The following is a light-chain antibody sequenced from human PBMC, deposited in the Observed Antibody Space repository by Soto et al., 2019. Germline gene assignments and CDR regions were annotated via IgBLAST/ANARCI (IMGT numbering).Light chain of an antibody. J-gene: IGLJ1*01. CDR3: QSHDTSLSGYV. V-gene: IGLV1-40*01. CDR1: SSNIGAGYD. CDR2: GNT. Sequence: QSVLTQPPSVSGAPGQRVTISCTGSSSNIGAGYDVHWYQQLPGTAPKLLIYGNTNRPAGVADRFSGSKSGTAASLAITGLQVEDEADYDCQSHDTSLSGYVFGTGTKLTVL.